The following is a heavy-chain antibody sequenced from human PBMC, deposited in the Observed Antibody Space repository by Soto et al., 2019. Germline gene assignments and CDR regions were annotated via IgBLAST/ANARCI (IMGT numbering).Heavy chain of an antibody. J-gene: IGHJ5*02. D-gene: IGHD6-13*01. CDR2: ISSSSSTI. V-gene: IGHV3-48*01. CDR3: ARHPERIAQIGWFDP. Sequence: EVQLVESGGGLVQPGGSLRLSCAASGFTFSSYSMNWVRQAPGKGLEWVSYISSSSSTIYYAESVKGRLTISRDNAKNALYLQMHSLRAEDTAVYYCARHPERIAQIGWFDPWGQGTLVTVSS. CDR1: GFTFSSYS.